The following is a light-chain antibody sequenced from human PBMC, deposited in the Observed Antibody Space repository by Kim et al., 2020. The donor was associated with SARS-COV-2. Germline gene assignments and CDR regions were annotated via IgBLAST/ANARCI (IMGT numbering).Light chain of an antibody. CDR3: QAWDGSTEV. V-gene: IGLV3-1*01. CDR2: QDS. CDR1: KLGDKY. Sequence: SYELTQPPSVSVSPGQTASITCSGDKLGDKYACWYQQKPGQSPVLVIYQDSKRPSGIPERFSGSYSGNTATLTISGTQAMDEADYYCQAWDGSTEVFGT. J-gene: IGLJ1*01.